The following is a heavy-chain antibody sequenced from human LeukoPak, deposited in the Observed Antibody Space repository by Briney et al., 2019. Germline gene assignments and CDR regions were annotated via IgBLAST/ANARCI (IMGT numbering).Heavy chain of an antibody. CDR2: ISGSGGST. CDR3: AKGPDYDFWSGYNDY. V-gene: IGHV3-23*01. D-gene: IGHD3-3*01. J-gene: IGHJ4*02. CDR1: GFTLSSDS. Sequence: PGGSLRLSCAASGFTLSSDSMSWGRQAPGKGLEWVSAISGSGGSTYYADAVKGRFTISRDNSKNTLYLQMNSLRAEDTAVYYCAKGPDYDFWSGYNDYWGQGTLVTVSS.